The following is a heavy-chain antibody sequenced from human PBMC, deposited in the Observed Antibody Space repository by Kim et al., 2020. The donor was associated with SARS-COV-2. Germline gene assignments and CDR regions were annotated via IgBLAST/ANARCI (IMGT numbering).Heavy chain of an antibody. V-gene: IGHV3-64*05. CDR1: GFTFSNYA. CDR3: VTKNYYNSGSYYEGAPF. J-gene: IGHJ3*01. CDR2: ISSDGGST. Sequence: GGSLRLSCSASGFTFSNYAMHWVRQAPGKGLEYVSAISSDGGSTYYADSVKGRFTISRDNSKNMLYVQMSSLRVQDTAIYYCVTKNYYNSGSYYEGAPF. D-gene: IGHD3-10*01.